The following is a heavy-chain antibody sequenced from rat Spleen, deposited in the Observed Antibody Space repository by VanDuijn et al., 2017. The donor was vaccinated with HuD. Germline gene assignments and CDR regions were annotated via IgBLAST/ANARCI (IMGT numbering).Heavy chain of an antibody. CDR1: GFTFSNYY. D-gene: IGHD4-3*01. CDR2: ISYDGSST. CDR3: TREGNSGYDY. V-gene: IGHV5-29*01. J-gene: IGHJ3*01. Sequence: EVQLVESGGGLVQPGRSMKLSCAALGFTFSNYYMAWVRQAPTKGLEWVATISYDGSSTYYPDSVKGRFTISRDNAQNTQYLQMNSLRSEDTATYYCTREGNSGYDYWGQGTLVTVSS.